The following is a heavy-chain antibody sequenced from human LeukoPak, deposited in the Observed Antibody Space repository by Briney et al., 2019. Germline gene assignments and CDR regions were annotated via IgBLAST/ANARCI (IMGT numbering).Heavy chain of an antibody. CDR2: ISGSGSGDST. J-gene: IGHJ3*01. V-gene: IGHV3-23*01. CDR1: GFSFENYN. CDR3: AKIRAPAYDF. Sequence: GGSLRLSCAASGFSFENYNMNWVRQAPGKGLEWVSAISGSGSGDSTYYADSVKGRFTISRDNSKNTLYLQMNSLRAEDTAVYYCAKIRAPAYDFWGQGTMVTVSS. D-gene: IGHD3-3*02.